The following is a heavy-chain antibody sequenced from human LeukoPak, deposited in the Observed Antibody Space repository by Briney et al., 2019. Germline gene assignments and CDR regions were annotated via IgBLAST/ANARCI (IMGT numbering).Heavy chain of an antibody. CDR3: ASNDILTGYYHGLDY. D-gene: IGHD3-9*01. V-gene: IGHV1-46*01. J-gene: IGHJ4*02. CDR1: GYTFTSYY. Sequence: ASVKVSCKASGYTFTSYYMHWVRQAPGQGLEWMGIINPSGGSTSYAQKFQGRVTMTRDTSTSTVYMELSSLRSEDTAVYYCASNDILTGYYHGLDYWGQGTLVTVSS. CDR2: INPSGGST.